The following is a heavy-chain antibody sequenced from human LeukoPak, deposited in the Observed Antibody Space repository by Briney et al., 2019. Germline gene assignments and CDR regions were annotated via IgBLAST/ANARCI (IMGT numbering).Heavy chain of an antibody. J-gene: IGHJ5*01. D-gene: IGHD5-12*01. CDR3: VRHDGRGGATMGAFDS. V-gene: IGHV4-39*01. Sequence: PSETLSLTCTVSGDAITSDKYYWGWIRQPPGKGLEWIGNIHHSGSTYYSPSLKSRVTISVDTSKNQFSLRLNSVTAADTAVYYCVRHDGRGGATMGAFDSWGQGSLVTVSS. CDR1: GDAITSDKYY. CDR2: IHHSGST.